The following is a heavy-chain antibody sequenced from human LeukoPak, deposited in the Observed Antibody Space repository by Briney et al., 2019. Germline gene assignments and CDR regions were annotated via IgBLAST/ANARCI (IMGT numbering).Heavy chain of an antibody. V-gene: IGHV4-39*07. CDR2: IYYSGST. CDR1: GGSISSSSYY. D-gene: IGHD3-3*01. Sequence: SETLSLTCTVSGGSISSSSYYWGWIRQPPGKGLEWIGSIYYSGSTYYNPSLKSRVTISVDTSKNQFSLKLSSVTAADTAVYYCARGFGGDFWSGYSTGPFDYWGQGTLVTVSS. J-gene: IGHJ4*02. CDR3: ARGFGGDFWSGYSTGPFDY.